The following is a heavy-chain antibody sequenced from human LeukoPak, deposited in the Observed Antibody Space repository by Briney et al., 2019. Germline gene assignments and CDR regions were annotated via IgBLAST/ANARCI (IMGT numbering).Heavy chain of an antibody. CDR2: IYPGDSDT. D-gene: IGHD5-18*01. CDR1: GYSFTSHW. Sequence: GESLKISCKGSGYSFTSHWIGWVRQLPGKGLGGMGIIYPGDSDTRYSPSFQGQVIISADNSISTAYLQWSSLKASDTAMYYCARHGVMDTKIYNWFDPWGQGTLVTVSS. J-gene: IGHJ5*02. CDR3: ARHGVMDTKIYNWFDP. V-gene: IGHV5-51*01.